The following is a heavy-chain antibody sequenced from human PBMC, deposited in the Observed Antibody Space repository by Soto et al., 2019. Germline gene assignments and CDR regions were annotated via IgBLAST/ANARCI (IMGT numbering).Heavy chain of an antibody. J-gene: IGHJ2*01. CDR3: ARDRVFFFQAEDGIRDTVPFSAFLLNRSSDL. D-gene: IGHD2-15*01. Sequence: GKGLERVAVRSYDGRNEYYADSVKGRVTISRDNYENTLFLQMNRLRAEDTAVYYCARDRVFFFQAEDGIRDTVPFSAFLLNRSSDL. CDR2: RSYDGRNE. V-gene: IGHV3-33*05.